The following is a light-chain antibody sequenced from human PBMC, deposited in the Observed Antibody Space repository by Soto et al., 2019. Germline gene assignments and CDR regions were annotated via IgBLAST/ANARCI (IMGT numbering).Light chain of an antibody. J-gene: IGKJ4*01. CDR3: QQYNKWPLT. Sequence: EIVMTQSPATLSVSQGERATLSCRASESVSSNLAWYQQKPGQAPRLLIYGASTRATGIPARLSGSGSGTEFTLTISSLQSEYFAVYYCQQYNKWPLTFGGGTKVEIK. CDR2: GAS. V-gene: IGKV3-15*01. CDR1: ESVSSN.